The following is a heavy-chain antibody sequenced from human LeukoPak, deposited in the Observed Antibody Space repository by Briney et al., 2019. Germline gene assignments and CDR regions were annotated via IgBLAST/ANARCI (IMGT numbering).Heavy chain of an antibody. CDR3: AREGSTDYYYYMDV. CDR1: GFTFSSYS. CDR2: ISSSSSYI. V-gene: IGHV3-21*01. J-gene: IGHJ6*03. Sequence: GGSLRLSCAASGFTFSSYSMNWVRQAPGKGLEWVSSISSSSSYIYYADSVKGRFTISRDNAKNSLYLQMNSLRAEDTAVYYCAREGSTDYYYYMDVWGKGTTVTVSS.